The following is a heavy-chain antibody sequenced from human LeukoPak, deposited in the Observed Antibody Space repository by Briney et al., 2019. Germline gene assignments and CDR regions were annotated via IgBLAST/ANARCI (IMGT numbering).Heavy chain of an antibody. CDR2: ISGSGGST. Sequence: PGGSLRLSCAASGFTFSSYAMSWVRQPPGKGLEWVSSISGSGGSTYDADSVKGRFTISRDNAKNSLYLQMNSLRAEDTAVYYCARGSIDSYGRDYWGQGTLVTVSS. D-gene: IGHD5-18*01. CDR3: ARGSIDSYGRDY. CDR1: GFTFSSYA. J-gene: IGHJ4*02. V-gene: IGHV3-23*01.